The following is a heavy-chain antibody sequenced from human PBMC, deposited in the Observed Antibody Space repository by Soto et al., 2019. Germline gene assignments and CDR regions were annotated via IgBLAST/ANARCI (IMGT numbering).Heavy chain of an antibody. J-gene: IGHJ4*02. D-gene: IGHD2-2*01. CDR1: GFSLSSSGVG. Sequence: QITLKESGPTLVKPTQTLTLTCTFSGFSLSSSGVGVHWIRQPPGKALEWLALIYWDGEKRYSPSLKTTLTITKDTSNSQVVLTMTNMDPVDTATYYCAYSGGIPAALLFNYWGQGTLVTVSS. V-gene: IGHV2-5*02. CDR2: IYWDGEK. CDR3: AYSGGIPAALLFNY.